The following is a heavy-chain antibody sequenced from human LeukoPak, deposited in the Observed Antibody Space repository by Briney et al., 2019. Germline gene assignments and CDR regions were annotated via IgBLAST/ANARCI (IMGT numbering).Heavy chain of an antibody. J-gene: IGHJ4*02. D-gene: IGHD3-3*01. Sequence: PGGSLRLSCAASGFTFSTYNMNWVRQAPGKGLEWVSSISSGSTSKYYVDSVEGRFTISRDNAKDSLYLQMNSLRAEDTAVYYCARLREIPVFGVVTKSTSYFDYWGQGTLVTVSS. CDR3: ARLREIPVFGVVTKSTSYFDY. CDR1: GFTFSTYN. CDR2: ISSGSTSK. V-gene: IGHV3-21*01.